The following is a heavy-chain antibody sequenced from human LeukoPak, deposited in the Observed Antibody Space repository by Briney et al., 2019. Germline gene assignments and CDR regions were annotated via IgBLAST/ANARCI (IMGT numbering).Heavy chain of an antibody. CDR1: GFTFSDYY. CDR3: ARDSDSSGYSYYYYGMDV. D-gene: IGHD3-22*01. J-gene: IGHJ6*02. Sequence: GGSLRLSCAASGFTFSDYYMSWIRQAPGNGLEWVSYISSSGSTIYYADSVKGRFTISRDNAKNSLYLQMNSLRAEDTAVYYCARDSDSSGYSYYYYGMDVWGQGTTVTVSS. CDR2: ISSSGSTI. V-gene: IGHV3-11*01.